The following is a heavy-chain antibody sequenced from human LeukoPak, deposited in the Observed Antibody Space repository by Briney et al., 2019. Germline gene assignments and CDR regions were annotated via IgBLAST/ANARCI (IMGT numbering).Heavy chain of an antibody. Sequence: SETLSLTCTVSGGSISTFYWSWIRQRPGKGLEWIGYIYYSGGTDYNPSLKSRVTISVDTSKNQFSLKLRSVTAADTAVYYCARHVTISGPYDASDIWGQGTMVTVSP. D-gene: IGHD5-24*01. CDR2: IYYSGGT. V-gene: IGHV4-59*08. CDR3: ARHVTISGPYDASDI. J-gene: IGHJ3*02. CDR1: GGSISTFY.